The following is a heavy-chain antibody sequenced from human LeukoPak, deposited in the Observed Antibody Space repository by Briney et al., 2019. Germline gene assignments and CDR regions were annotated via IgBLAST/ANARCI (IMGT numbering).Heavy chain of an antibody. D-gene: IGHD2-21*02. V-gene: IGHV4-59*01. CDR1: GDSISSYY. J-gene: IGHJ5*02. CDR2: IYYSGST. Sequence: SETLSLTCTVSGDSISSYYWSWIRQPPGKGREWIGYIYYSGSTKYNPSLKSRVTISVDTSKNQFSLKLNSVTAADTAVYYCARGGAGNCGDACYLNWFDPWGQGTLVTVSS. CDR3: ARGGAGNCGDACYLNWFDP.